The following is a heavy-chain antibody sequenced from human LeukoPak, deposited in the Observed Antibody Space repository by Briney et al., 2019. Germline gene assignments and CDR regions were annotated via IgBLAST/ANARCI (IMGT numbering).Heavy chain of an antibody. CDR1: GFTFSSYW. J-gene: IGHJ4*02. V-gene: IGHV3-7*01. D-gene: IGHD3-22*01. CDR2: IKQDGSEK. CDR3: AREASDSSGPAVDY. Sequence: GGSLRLSCAASGFTFSSYWMSWVRQAPGKGLERVANIKQDGSEKYYVDSVKGRFTISRDNAKNSLYLQMNSLRAEDTAVYYCAREASDSSGPAVDYWGQGTLVTVSS.